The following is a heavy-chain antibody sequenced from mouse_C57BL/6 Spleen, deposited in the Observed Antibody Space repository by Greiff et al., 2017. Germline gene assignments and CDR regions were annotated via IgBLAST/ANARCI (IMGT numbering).Heavy chain of an antibody. CDR1: GYTFTSYW. CDR3: ARALYGNYVDYAMDY. V-gene: IGHV1-7*01. D-gene: IGHD2-10*02. CDR2: INPSSGYT. Sequence: VQLQESGAELAKPGASVKLSCKASGYTFTSYWMHWVKQRPGQGLEWIGNINPSSGYTKYNQKFKDKATLTADKSSSTAYMQLSSLTYEDSAFYYCARALYGNYVDYAMDYWGQGTSVTVSS. J-gene: IGHJ4*01.